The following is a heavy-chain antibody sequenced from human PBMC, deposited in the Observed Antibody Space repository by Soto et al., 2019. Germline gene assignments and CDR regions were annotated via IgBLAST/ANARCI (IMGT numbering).Heavy chain of an antibody. CDR1: GFTFSNAW. CDR3: TTSTTYYDFWSGYYMGWFDP. Sequence: RLSWAAAGFTFSNAWMSWVRQAPGKGLEWVGRIKSKTDGGTTDYAAPVKGRFTISRDDSKNTLYLQMNSLKTEDTAVYYCTTSTTYYDFWSGYYMGWFDPWGQGTLVTVSS. J-gene: IGHJ5*02. V-gene: IGHV3-15*01. CDR2: IKSKTDGGTT. D-gene: IGHD3-3*01.